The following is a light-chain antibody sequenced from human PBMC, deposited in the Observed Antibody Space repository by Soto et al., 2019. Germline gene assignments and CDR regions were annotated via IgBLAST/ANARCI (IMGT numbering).Light chain of an antibody. J-gene: IGKJ1*01. CDR2: KAS. V-gene: IGKV1-5*03. CDR3: QHYNSYSEA. CDR1: QTISSW. Sequence: EIHMTQSPSPLSGSVGDRVTITCRASQTISSWLAWYQQKPGKAPKLLIYKASTLKSGVPSRCSGSGSGTEFTLTISSLQPDDFATDYCQHYNSYSEAFGQGTKVDIK.